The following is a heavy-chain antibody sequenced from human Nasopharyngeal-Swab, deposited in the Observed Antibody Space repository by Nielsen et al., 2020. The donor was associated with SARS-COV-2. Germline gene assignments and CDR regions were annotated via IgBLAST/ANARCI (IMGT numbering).Heavy chain of an antibody. J-gene: IGHJ6*02. D-gene: IGHD1-7*01. Sequence: ASVKVSCKASGYTFTSYYLHWVRQAPGQGLEWMGIINPTDGRTSYAQKFEGRVTMTRVTSTSTVYMELNSLRSEDTAVYYCARVLPLRITGTSGMDVWGQGTTVTVSS. CDR1: GYTFTSYY. CDR2: INPTDGRT. CDR3: ARVLPLRITGTSGMDV. V-gene: IGHV1-46*01.